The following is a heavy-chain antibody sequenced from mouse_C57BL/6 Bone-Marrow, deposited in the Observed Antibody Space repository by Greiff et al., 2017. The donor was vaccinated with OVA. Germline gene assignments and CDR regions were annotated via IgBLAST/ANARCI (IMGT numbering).Heavy chain of an antibody. D-gene: IGHD1-1*01. CDR1: GFNIKDDY. J-gene: IGHJ2*01. V-gene: IGHV14-4*01. CDR2: IDPENGDT. CDR3: TIYYYGSTLDY. Sequence: VQLQQPGAELVRPGASVKLSCTASGFNIKDDYMHWVKQRPEQGLEWIGWIDPENGDTEYASKFQGKATITADTSSNTAYLQLSSLTSEDTAVYYCTIYYYGSTLDYWGQGTTLTVSS.